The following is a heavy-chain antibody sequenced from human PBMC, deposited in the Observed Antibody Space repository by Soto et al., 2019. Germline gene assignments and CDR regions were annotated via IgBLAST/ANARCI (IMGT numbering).Heavy chain of an antibody. CDR2: FIPIFGTA. V-gene: IGHV1-69*01. CDR3: ARGWDHYDSSGLRTWFDP. J-gene: IGHJ5*02. Sequence: QVQLVQSGAEVKKPGSSVKVSCKASGGTFSDYGINWVRQAPGQGLEWMGGFIPIFGTANYAQKFQGRVTITAAESTSTAYMELSSLRSEDTAVYYCARGWDHYDSSGLRTWFDPWGQGTLVTVSS. CDR1: GGTFSDYG. D-gene: IGHD3-22*01.